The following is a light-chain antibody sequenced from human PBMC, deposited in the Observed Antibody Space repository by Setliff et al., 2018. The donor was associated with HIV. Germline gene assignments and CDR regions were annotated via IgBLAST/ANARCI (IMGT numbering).Light chain of an antibody. Sequence: QSALTQPASVSGSPGQSITIFCTGTSSTVGGHNFVSWYQQHPGKAPKVMIYELTKRPSGVSNRFSGSKSGNTASLTISGLQTEDEADYYCCSYAGSDTYGFGSGTKVTVL. CDR1: SSTVGGHNF. CDR3: CSYAGSDTYG. CDR2: ELT. J-gene: IGLJ1*01. V-gene: IGLV2-23*02.